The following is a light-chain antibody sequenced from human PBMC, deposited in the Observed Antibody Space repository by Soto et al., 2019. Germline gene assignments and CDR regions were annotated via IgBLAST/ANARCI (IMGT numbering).Light chain of an antibody. CDR1: QSVRNN. CDR3: QQYRSYPYT. V-gene: IGKV3-15*01. Sequence: EVVMTQSPATLSVSPGERATLSCKASQSVRNNLVWYLQKPGQAPRPIIYDATTRATGIPVRFSGSGSGTEFTLTISSLQSDDFATYYCQQYRSYPYTFGQGTKLEIK. J-gene: IGKJ2*01. CDR2: DAT.